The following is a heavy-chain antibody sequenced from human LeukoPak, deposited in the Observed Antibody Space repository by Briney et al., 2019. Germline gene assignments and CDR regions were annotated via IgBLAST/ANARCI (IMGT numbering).Heavy chain of an antibody. Sequence: GGSLRLSCAASGFTFSSYAMSWVRQAPGKGLEWVSAISGSGGSTYYADSVKGRFTISRDNSKNTLYLQMNSLRAEDTAVYYCAKGKGCSSTSCYTWASDIWGQGTMVTVSS. CDR1: GFTFSSYA. D-gene: IGHD2-2*02. CDR2: ISGSGGST. CDR3: AKGKGCSSTSCYTWASDI. J-gene: IGHJ3*02. V-gene: IGHV3-23*01.